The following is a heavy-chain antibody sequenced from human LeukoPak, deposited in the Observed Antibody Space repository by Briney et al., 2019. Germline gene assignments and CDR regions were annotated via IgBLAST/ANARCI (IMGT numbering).Heavy chain of an antibody. CDR3: ARGRLYYYDSSGFY. J-gene: IGHJ4*02. D-gene: IGHD3-22*01. CDR2: IRSSSSTI. V-gene: IGHV3-48*01. Sequence: GGSLRLSCAASGFTFSSYSMNWVRQAPGKGLEWVSYIRSSSSTIYYADSVKGRFTISRDNAKNSLYLQMNSLRAEDTAVYYCARGRLYYYDSSGFYWGQGTLVTVSS. CDR1: GFTFSSYS.